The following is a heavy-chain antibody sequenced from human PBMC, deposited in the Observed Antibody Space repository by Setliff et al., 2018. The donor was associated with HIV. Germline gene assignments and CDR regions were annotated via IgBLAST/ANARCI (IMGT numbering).Heavy chain of an antibody. D-gene: IGHD2-2*01. CDR3: ARPQYPGYYFDY. CDR2: IHHSRRT. V-gene: IGHV4-34*01. J-gene: IGHJ4*02. CDR1: GGFISSYY. Sequence: PSETLSLTCSISGGFISSYYWTWIRQAPGKGLEWIGEIHHSRRTNYSPSLKSRVTISVDTSKNQFSLKLSSVTAADTAVYYCARPQYPGYYFDYWGQGTLVTVSS.